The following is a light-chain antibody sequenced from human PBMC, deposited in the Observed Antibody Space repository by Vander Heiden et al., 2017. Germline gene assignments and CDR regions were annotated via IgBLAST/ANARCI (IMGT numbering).Light chain of an antibody. CDR1: TFRQQY. CDR2: KDS. Sequence: SSELTQPPSVSVSPGQTARITCSGDTFRQQYVYWYRQRPGQAPVLVMYKDSERPSGIPDRFSGSSSGTTVTLTIPGVQAEDEADYYCQSTDTSGPYVVFGGGTQLTVL. J-gene: IGLJ3*02. CDR3: QSTDTSGPYVV. V-gene: IGLV3-25*03.